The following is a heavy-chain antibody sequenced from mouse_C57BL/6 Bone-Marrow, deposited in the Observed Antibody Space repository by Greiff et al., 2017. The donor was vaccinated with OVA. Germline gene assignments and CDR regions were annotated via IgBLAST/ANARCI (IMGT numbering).Heavy chain of an antibody. CDR2: IDPSDSET. CDR1: GYTFTSYW. J-gene: IGHJ2*01. D-gene: IGHD2-1*01. Sequence: VQLQQPGAELVRPGSSVKLSCKASGYTFTSYWMHWVKQRPIQGLEWIGNIDPSDSETHYNQKFKDKATLTVDKSSSTAYTQLSSLTSEDSAVYYCARVGGNYGGWYYFDYWGQGTTLTVSS. CDR3: ARVGGNYGGWYYFDY. V-gene: IGHV1-52*01.